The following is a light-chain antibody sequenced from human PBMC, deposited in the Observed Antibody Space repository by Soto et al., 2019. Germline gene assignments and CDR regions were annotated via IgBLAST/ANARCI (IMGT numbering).Light chain of an antibody. J-gene: IGKJ1*01. CDR3: QQSYSRPPWT. CDR2: AIS. CDR1: QTINTY. Sequence: DIQMTQSPSSLSASVGDSVTISCRAGQTINTYLNWYQQKPCQAPKVLIFAISTLQPGVPSRFRGSGSGTEFSLTISSLQPEDAATYYCQQSYSRPPWTFGQGTKVQIK. V-gene: IGKV1-39*01.